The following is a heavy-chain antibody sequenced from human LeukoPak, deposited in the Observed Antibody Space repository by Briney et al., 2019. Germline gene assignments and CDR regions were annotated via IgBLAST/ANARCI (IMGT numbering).Heavy chain of an antibody. CDR1: GYTFTSYD. Sequence: ASVKVSCKASGYTFTSYDINWVRQATGQGLEWMGWMNPNSGNTGYAQKFQGRVTMTRNTSISTAYMELSSLRSEDTAVYYCARGLPVAGYYYYYGMDVWGQGTTVTVSS. CDR2: MNPNSGNT. J-gene: IGHJ6*02. V-gene: IGHV1-8*01. CDR3: ARGLPVAGYYYYYGMDV. D-gene: IGHD6-19*01.